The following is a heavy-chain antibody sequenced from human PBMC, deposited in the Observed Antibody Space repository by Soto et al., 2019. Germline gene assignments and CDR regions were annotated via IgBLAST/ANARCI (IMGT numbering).Heavy chain of an antibody. Sequence: LRLSFAASGFAFIRNDMNWVRQRPGKGLEWVSNINYSGVSTYYSDAVKGRFTISRDNSKNILYLEMNSLKVDDTAVYYCVTDPNWEWGYWGQGALVTVS. CDR1: GFAFIRND. D-gene: IGHD1-1*01. CDR3: VTDPNWEWGY. J-gene: IGHJ4*02. CDR2: INYSGVST. V-gene: IGHV3-23*01.